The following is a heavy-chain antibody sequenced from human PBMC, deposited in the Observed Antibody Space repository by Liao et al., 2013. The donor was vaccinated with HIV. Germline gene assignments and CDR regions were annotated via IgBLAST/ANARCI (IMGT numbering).Heavy chain of an antibody. CDR3: AREETSRHYDFWRGFYSYFHMDV. Sequence: QVQLQQWGAGLLKPSETLSLICAVYGGSFNAYYWNWIRQPAGKGLEWIGRVYTNGSTNYNPSLKSRVTVSVDTSKNQFSLKLSSVTAADTAVYYCAREETSRHYDFWRGFYSYFHMDVWGTGTTVTVSS. V-gene: IGHV4-59*10. D-gene: IGHD3/OR15-3a*01. CDR2: VYTNGST. J-gene: IGHJ6*03. CDR1: GGSFNAYY.